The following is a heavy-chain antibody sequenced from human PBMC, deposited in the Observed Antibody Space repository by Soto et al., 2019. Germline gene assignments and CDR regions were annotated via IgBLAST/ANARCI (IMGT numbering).Heavy chain of an antibody. V-gene: IGHV1-69*10. CDR1: GGTFSSYA. D-gene: IGHD1-26*01. CDR3: ARVRSGSYPYYFDY. CDR2: IIPILGIA. Sequence: ASVKVSCKASGGTFSSYAISWVRQAPGQGLEWMGGIIPILGIANYAQKFQGRVTITAAKSTSTAYMELSSLRSEDTAVYYCARVRSGSYPYYFDYWGQGTLVTVSS. J-gene: IGHJ4*02.